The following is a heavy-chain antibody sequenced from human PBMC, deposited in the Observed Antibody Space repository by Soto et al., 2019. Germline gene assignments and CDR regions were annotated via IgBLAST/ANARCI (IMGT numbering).Heavy chain of an antibody. J-gene: IGHJ4*02. CDR2: IKQDGSEK. CDR1: GFTFSSYW. Sequence: GGSLRLSCAASGFTFSSYWMSWVRQAPGKGLEWVANIKQDGSEKYYVDSVKGRFTISRDNAKNSLYLQMNSLRAEDTAVYYCARDHPAAAGLAFDYWGQGTLVTVSS. D-gene: IGHD6-13*01. CDR3: ARDHPAAAGLAFDY. V-gene: IGHV3-7*01.